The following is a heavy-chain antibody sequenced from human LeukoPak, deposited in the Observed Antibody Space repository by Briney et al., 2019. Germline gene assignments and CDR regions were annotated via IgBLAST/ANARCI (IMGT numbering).Heavy chain of an antibody. J-gene: IGHJ6*02. V-gene: IGHV3-30*18. CDR3: AKDKAYYYGMDV. CDR2: ISYDGSNK. Sequence: GGSLRLSCAASGFTFSRYWMHWVRQAPGKGLVWVAVISYDGSNKYYADSVKGRFTISRDNSKNTLYLQMNSLRAEDTAVYYCAKDKAYYYGMDVWGQGTTVTVSS. CDR1: GFTFSRYW.